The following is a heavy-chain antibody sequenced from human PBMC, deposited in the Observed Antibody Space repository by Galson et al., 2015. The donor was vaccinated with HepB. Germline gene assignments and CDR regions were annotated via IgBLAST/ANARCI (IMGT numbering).Heavy chain of an antibody. CDR3: VREGGSYYDILTGYYHSQNNWFDP. D-gene: IGHD3-9*01. V-gene: IGHV3-7*03. CDR1: GFTFSSYW. Sequence: SLRLSCAASGFTFSSYWMSWIRQAPGKGLEWVANIKQDGSEKYYVDSVKGRFTISRDNAKNSLYLQMNSLRAEDTAVYYCVREGGSYYDILTGYYHSQNNWFDPWGQGTLVTVSS. J-gene: IGHJ5*02. CDR2: IKQDGSEK.